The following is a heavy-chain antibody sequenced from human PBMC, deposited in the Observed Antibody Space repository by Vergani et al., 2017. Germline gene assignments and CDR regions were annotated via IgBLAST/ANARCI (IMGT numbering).Heavy chain of an antibody. D-gene: IGHD6-13*01. Sequence: QVQLQESGPGLVKPSETLSLTCAVSGYSISSGYYWGWSRQPPGKGLEWIGSIYHSGSTYYNPSLKSRVTISVDTSKNQFSLKLSSVTAADTAVYYCARHGYSSSWYDCWGQGTLVTVSS. J-gene: IGHJ5*01. V-gene: IGHV4-38-2*01. CDR3: ARHGYSSSWYDC. CDR2: IYHSGST. CDR1: GYSISSGYY.